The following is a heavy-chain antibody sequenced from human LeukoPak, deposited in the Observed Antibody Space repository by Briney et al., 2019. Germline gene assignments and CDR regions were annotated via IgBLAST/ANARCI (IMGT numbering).Heavy chain of an antibody. D-gene: IGHD1-26*01. J-gene: IGHJ4*02. V-gene: IGHV3-15*01. CDR1: GFSLSNAW. CDR3: ARGCPGCIVGATTYYFDY. CDR2: IRSKADGGTM. Sequence: GGSLRLSCAASGFSLSNAWMSWVRQAPGKGLEWVGRIRSKADGGTMDYAAPVKGRFTISRDDSENTLYLQMNSLKTEDTAVYYCARGCPGCIVGATTYYFDYWGQGTLVTVSS.